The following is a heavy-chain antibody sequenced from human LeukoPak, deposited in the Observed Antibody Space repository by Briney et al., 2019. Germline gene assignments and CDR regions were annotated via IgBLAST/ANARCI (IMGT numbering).Heavy chain of an antibody. CDR3: ARAPPLSSGYLRATDWYFDL. CDR1: GGSITSDIYY. Sequence: PSETLSLTCTVSGGSITSDIYYWSWIRQPPGKGLEWIGYIYYSGSAYYNPSLKSRVTISVDTSKNQFSLKVSSVTAADTAVYYCARAPPLSSGYLRATDWYFDLWGRGTLVTVSS. V-gene: IGHV4-30-4*01. J-gene: IGHJ2*01. CDR2: IYYSGSA. D-gene: IGHD3-22*01.